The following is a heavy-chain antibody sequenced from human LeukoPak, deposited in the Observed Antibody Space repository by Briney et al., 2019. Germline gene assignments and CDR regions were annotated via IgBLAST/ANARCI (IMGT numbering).Heavy chain of an antibody. Sequence: SETLSLTCTVSGGSISTYYWNWIRQPAGRGLEWIGRIYTTGITNYNPSLKSRVSVSVDTSKNQFSLKLSSVTAADTAVYYCARHFSGYYDSSGYYLDVWGQGTTVTVSS. J-gene: IGHJ6*02. CDR1: GGSISTYY. V-gene: IGHV4-4*07. D-gene: IGHD3-22*01. CDR2: IYTTGIT. CDR3: ARHFSGYYDSSGYYLDV.